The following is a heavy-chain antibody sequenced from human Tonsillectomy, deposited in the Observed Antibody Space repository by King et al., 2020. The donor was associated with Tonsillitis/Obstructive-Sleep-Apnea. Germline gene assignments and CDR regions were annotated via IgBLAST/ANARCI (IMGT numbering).Heavy chain of an antibody. CDR1: GYTFTAFW. Sequence: QLVQSGAEVKKPGESLRISCKGSGYTFTAFWTGWVRQMPGKGLEWMGLIYPLDSDTTYSPSFQGQVTISADESINTAYLQWSSLQASDTAMYYCVRLPEGGRRNALHYWGQGTLVTVSS. CDR3: VRLPEGGRRNALHY. J-gene: IGHJ4*02. CDR2: IYPLDSDT. V-gene: IGHV5-51*01. D-gene: IGHD1-14*01.